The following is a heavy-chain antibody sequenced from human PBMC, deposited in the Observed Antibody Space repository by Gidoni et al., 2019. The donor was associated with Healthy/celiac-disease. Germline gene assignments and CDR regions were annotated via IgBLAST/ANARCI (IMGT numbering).Heavy chain of an antibody. J-gene: IGHJ4*02. Sequence: EVQLLESGGGLVQPGGSLRLSCAASGFTVSSYARSWVRQAPGKGLEWVSAISGSGGSTSYADSVKGRFTISRDNSKNTLYLQMNSLRAEDTAVYYCAKSRLLIDYGDCFDYWGQGTLVTVSS. D-gene: IGHD4-17*01. CDR1: GFTVSSYA. CDR2: ISGSGGST. V-gene: IGHV3-23*01. CDR3: AKSRLLIDYGDCFDY.